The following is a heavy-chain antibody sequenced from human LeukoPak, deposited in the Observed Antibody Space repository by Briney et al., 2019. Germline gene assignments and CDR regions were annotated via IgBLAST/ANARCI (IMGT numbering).Heavy chain of an antibody. CDR1: GGSISSGGYY. V-gene: IGHV4-31*03. CDR2: IYYSGST. CDR3: ARAVRTVTMYYYDSSGYFHFDY. J-gene: IGHJ4*02. Sequence: SETLSLTCTVSGGSISSGGYYWSWIRQHPGKGLEWIGYIYYSGSTYYNPSLKSRVTISVDTSKNQFSLKLSSVTAADTAVYYCARAVRTVTMYYYDSSGYFHFDYWGQGTLVTVSS. D-gene: IGHD3-22*01.